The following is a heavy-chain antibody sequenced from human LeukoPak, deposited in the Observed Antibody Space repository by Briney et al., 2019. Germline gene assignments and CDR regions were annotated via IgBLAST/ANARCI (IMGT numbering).Heavy chain of an antibody. J-gene: IGHJ4*02. CDR3: AKDTMITFGGVTYSDY. Sequence: GGSLRLSCAASGFTFSSYGMSWVRQAPGKGLEWVSAISGSGGSTYYADSVKGRFTISRDNSKNTLYLQMNSLRAEDTAVYYCAKDTMITFGGVTYSDYWGQGTLVTVSS. CDR1: GFTFSSYG. V-gene: IGHV3-23*01. D-gene: IGHD3-16*01. CDR2: ISGSGGST.